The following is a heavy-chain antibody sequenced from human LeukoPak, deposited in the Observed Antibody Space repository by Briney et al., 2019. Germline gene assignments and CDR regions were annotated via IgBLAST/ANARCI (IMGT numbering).Heavy chain of an antibody. CDR1: GDSISNYY. Sequence: SSETLSLTCSVSGDSISNYYWSWIRQAAGKGLEWIGRIYSSGSTDYNPSLKSRVSMSVDTSKNQFSLKLSSVTAADTAVYYCARVGIYYDSSGYSWPHWFDPWGQGTLVTVSS. D-gene: IGHD3-22*01. J-gene: IGHJ5*02. CDR3: ARVGIYYDSSGYSWPHWFDP. V-gene: IGHV4-4*07. CDR2: IYSSGST.